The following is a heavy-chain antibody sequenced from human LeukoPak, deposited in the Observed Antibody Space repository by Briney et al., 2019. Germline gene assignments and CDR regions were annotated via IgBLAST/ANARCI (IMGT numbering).Heavy chain of an antibody. CDR1: GGSIRSTNW. CDR2: ISLSGQT. CDR3: SRESGAFCPFGY. Sequence: SETLSLTCGVSGGSIRSTNWWSWVRRPPGQGLEWIGEISLSGQTNFNPSLNGRVTMSLDESRNQLSLKLTSVTAADTAIYYCSRESGAFCPFGYWGQGTLVIVPP. J-gene: IGHJ4*02. V-gene: IGHV4/OR15-8*02. D-gene: IGHD1-26*01.